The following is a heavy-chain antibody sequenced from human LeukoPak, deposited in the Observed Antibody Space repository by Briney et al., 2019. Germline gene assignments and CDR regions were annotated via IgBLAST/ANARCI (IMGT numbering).Heavy chain of an antibody. CDR2: IIPMFGTA. V-gene: IGHV1-69*06. D-gene: IGHD6-13*01. CDR3: ARVVGLTGYSSTWYSGYYYCMDV. J-gene: IGHJ6*03. Sequence: ASVKVSCKTSGGTFSTYAITWVRQTPGQGLEWMGGIIPMFGTANYARKFQDRVTITADKSTSTAYMELSSLRSEDTAVYYCARVVGLTGYSSTWYSGYYYCMDVWGKGTTVTVSS. CDR1: GGTFSTYA.